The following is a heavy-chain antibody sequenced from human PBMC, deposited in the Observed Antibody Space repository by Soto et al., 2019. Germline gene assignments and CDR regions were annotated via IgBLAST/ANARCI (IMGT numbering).Heavy chain of an antibody. J-gene: IGHJ6*02. CDR2: ISAYNGNT. CDR3: ARDWGITMIVVVSYYYYGMDV. CDR1: GYTFTSYG. D-gene: IGHD3-22*01. V-gene: IGHV1-18*01. Sequence: ASVKVSCKASGYTFTSYGISWVRQAPGQGLEWMGWISAYNGNTNYAQKLQGRVTMTTDTSTSTAYMELRGLRSDDTAVYYCARDWGITMIVVVSYYYYGMDVWGQATTVTVSS.